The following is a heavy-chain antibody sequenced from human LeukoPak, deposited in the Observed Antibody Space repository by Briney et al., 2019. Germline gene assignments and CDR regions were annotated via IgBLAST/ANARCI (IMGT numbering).Heavy chain of an antibody. Sequence: PSETLSLTCAVSGGSISIGGYSWSWIRQPPGKGLEWIGYIYHSGSTYYNPSLKSRVTISVDTSKNQFSLKLSSVTAADTAVYYCARGPRCSGGSCYPTYGMDVWGQGTTVTVSS. CDR1: GGSISIGGYS. CDR3: ARGPRCSGGSCYPTYGMDV. J-gene: IGHJ6*02. D-gene: IGHD2-15*01. V-gene: IGHV4-30-2*01. CDR2: IYHSGST.